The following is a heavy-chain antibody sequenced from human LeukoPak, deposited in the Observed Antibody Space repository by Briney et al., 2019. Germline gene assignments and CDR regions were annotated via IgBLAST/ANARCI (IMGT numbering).Heavy chain of an antibody. CDR1: GFTFSSYA. Sequence: GGSLRLSCAASGFTFSSYAMHWVLQAPGKGLEWVAVISYDGSNKYYADSVKGRFTISRDNSKNTLYLQMNSLRAEDTAVYYCARVGSGYSYGAYYFDYWGQGTLVTVSS. V-gene: IGHV3-30*01. CDR2: ISYDGSNK. J-gene: IGHJ4*02. CDR3: ARVGSGYSYGAYYFDY. D-gene: IGHD5-18*01.